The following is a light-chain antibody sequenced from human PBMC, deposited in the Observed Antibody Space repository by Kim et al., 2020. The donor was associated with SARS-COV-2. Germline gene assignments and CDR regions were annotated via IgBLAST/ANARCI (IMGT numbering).Light chain of an antibody. Sequence: EIVMTQSPATLSVSPGERATLSCTASQSVSNNLAWYQHKPGQPPRLLIYGASTRATGVPARFSGSGSGTDFTLTVSSLQSEDFAVYYCHQYNDLPPGDTFGQGTKLEIK. V-gene: IGKV3-15*01. CDR2: GAS. J-gene: IGKJ2*01. CDR3: HQYNDLPPGDT. CDR1: QSVSNN.